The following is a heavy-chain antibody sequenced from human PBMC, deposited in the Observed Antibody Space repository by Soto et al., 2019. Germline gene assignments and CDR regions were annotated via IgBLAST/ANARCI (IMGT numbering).Heavy chain of an antibody. V-gene: IGHV4-34*01. CDR1: GGSFSGYY. Sequence: QVQLQQWGAGLLKPSETLSLTCAVYGGSFSGYYWTWIRQPPGTGLAWIGEINHSGSTNYHPSLKSRVTISVDTSKHQFSLKLTSVTAEDTAVYYCARDKITGLLDYWGQGTLVTVSS. D-gene: IGHD2-8*02. J-gene: IGHJ4*02. CDR2: INHSGST. CDR3: ARDKITGLLDY.